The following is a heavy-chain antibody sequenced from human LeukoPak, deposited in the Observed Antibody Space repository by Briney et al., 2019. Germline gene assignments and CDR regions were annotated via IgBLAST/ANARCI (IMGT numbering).Heavy chain of an antibody. Sequence: GGSLRLSCAASGITFSSYAMIWGRQAPGKGLGWVSAIGSSGGSTYYADSVKGRFTISRDNSKNTLYLQMNSLRAEDTAVYYCARAGRGILTGYYLSGYGMDVWGQGTTVTVSS. D-gene: IGHD3-9*01. V-gene: IGHV3-23*01. CDR2: IGSSGGST. J-gene: IGHJ6*02. CDR1: GITFSSYA. CDR3: ARAGRGILTGYYLSGYGMDV.